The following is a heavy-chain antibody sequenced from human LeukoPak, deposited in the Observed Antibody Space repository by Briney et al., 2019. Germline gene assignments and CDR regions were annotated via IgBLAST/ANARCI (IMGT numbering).Heavy chain of an antibody. CDR2: ISSSSSYI. J-gene: IGHJ4*02. CDR3: ARYYDSGYDRFFDY. D-gene: IGHD3-22*01. CDR1: GFTLSSYS. V-gene: IGHV3-21*01. Sequence: GGSLRLSCAASGFTLSSYSMNWVRQAPGKGLEWVSSISSSSSYIYYADSVKGRFTISRDNAKNSLYLQMNSLRAEDTAVYYCARYYDSGYDRFFDYWGQGTLVTVSS.